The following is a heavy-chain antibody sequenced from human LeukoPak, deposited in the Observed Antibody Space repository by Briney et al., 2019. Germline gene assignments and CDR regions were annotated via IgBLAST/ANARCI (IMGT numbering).Heavy chain of an antibody. CDR2: ISYDGSNE. Sequence: GRSLRLSCAASGFTFSSYVMHWVRQAPGKGLEWVAIISYDGSNEYYADSVKGRFTISRDNSKNTLYLQMNSLRAADTAVYYCAKVLYDSSGYYLDYWGQGTLVTVSS. D-gene: IGHD3-22*01. CDR1: GFTFSSYV. J-gene: IGHJ4*02. V-gene: IGHV3-30*04. CDR3: AKVLYDSSGYYLDY.